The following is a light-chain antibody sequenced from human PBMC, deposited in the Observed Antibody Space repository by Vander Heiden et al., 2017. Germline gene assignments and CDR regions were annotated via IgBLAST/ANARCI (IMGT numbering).Light chain of an antibody. CDR3: MQALQART. V-gene: IGKV2-28*01. CDR1: QRLLHRNGYNY. J-gene: IGKJ3*01. Sequence: DIGMIQSPLSLPVTPGEPASISCRSSQRLLHRNGYNYLNWYLQKPGQSPQVLIYLGSNRASGVPDRFSGSGSGTDFTLKISRVEAEDVGVYYCMQALQARTFGPGTKVDIK. CDR2: LGS.